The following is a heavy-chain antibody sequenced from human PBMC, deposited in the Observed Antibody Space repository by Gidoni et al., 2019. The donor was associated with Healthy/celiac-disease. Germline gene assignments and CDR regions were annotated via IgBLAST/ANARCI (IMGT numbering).Heavy chain of an antibody. D-gene: IGHD3-3*01. V-gene: IGHV1-2*02. J-gene: IGHJ3*02. CDR3: ATDWMFGVVTPDAVDI. CDR1: GYTFTGYY. Sequence: QVQLVQSGAEVKKPGASVKVSCQASGYTFTGYYMHWVRQAPGQWLEWMGWINPNSGGTNYAQKFQGRGTMPRDTSISTASMELSRLRSDDTAVYYCATDWMFGVVTPDAVDIWGQGTMVTVSS. CDR2: INPNSGGT.